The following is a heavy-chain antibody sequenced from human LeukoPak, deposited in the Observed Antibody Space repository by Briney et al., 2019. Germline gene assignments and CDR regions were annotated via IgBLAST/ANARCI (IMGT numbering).Heavy chain of an antibody. J-gene: IGHJ6*02. CDR1: GGTFSSYA. CDR2: IIPIFGTA. CDR3: ARDNSTSRADTIFGVVIIRVNYYYGMDV. D-gene: IGHD3-3*01. Sequence: GASVKVSCKASGGTFSSYAISWVRQAPGQGLEWMGGIIPIFGTANYAQKFQGRVTITADESTSTAYMELSSLRSEDTAVYYCARDNSTSRADTIFGVVIIRVNYYYGMDVWGQGTTVTVSS. V-gene: IGHV1-69*13.